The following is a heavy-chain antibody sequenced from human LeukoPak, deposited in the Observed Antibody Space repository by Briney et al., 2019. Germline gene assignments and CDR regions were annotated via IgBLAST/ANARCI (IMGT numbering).Heavy chain of an antibody. J-gene: IGHJ4*02. CDR2: IYYSGST. CDR3: ARSMYSSGWWVDY. Sequence: PSETLSLPCTVSGGSISSNYWSWNRQPPGKGLEWIGYIYYSGSTNYNASLKSRVTISVDTSKNQFSLKLSSVTAADTAVYYCARSMYSSGWWVDYWGQGTLVTVSS. V-gene: IGHV4-59*01. D-gene: IGHD6-19*01. CDR1: GGSISSNY.